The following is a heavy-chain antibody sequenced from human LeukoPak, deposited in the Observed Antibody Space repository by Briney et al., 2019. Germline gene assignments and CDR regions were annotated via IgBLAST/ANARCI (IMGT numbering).Heavy chain of an antibody. Sequence: PGGSLRLSCAASGFTFSDYYMSWVRQAPGKGLEWVSYISSGSTIYYADSVKGRFTISRDNAKNSLYLQMNSLRAEDTAVYYCARDYYDSSGYSFDYWGQGTLVTVSS. CDR1: GFTFSDYY. J-gene: IGHJ4*02. CDR2: ISSGSTI. CDR3: ARDYYDSSGYSFDY. D-gene: IGHD3-22*01. V-gene: IGHV3-11*01.